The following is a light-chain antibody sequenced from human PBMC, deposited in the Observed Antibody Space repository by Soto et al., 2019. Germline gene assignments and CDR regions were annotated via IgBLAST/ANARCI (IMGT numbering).Light chain of an antibody. J-gene: IGKJ1*01. CDR2: AAS. V-gene: IGKV1-39*01. Sequence: DIQMTQSPSSLSASLGDSVTISCRASQNIFTYLNWYQQKPGKAPNLLIYAASRLHGAVPSTFGASGSGTEFTLTISSLQREDVATYFCQQGYSTPLTFGQGTKVDIK. CDR1: QNIFTY. CDR3: QQGYSTPLT.